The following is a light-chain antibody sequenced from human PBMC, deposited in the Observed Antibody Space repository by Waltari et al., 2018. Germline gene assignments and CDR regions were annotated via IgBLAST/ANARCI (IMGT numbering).Light chain of an antibody. Sequence: DIQMTQSPSTLSASVGDRVTITCRDSQSISSWLAWYQQKPGKAPKLLIYDASSLESGVPSRFSGSGSGTEFTLTISSLQPDDFATYYCQQYNSYSETFGQGTKLEIK. CDR3: QQYNSYSET. J-gene: IGKJ2*01. V-gene: IGKV1-5*01. CDR1: QSISSW. CDR2: DAS.